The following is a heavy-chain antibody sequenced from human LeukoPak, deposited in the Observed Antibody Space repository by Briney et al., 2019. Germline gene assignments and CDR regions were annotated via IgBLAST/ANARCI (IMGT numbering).Heavy chain of an antibody. CDR1: GYTFSDYS. D-gene: IGHD3-22*01. V-gene: IGHV1-2*02. CDR2: INPKSGGT. Sequence: AASVKVSCKAPGYTFSDYSMHWVRQAPGQGLEWMGWINPKSGGTNSAQKFQGRVTMTRDTSISTAYMELSRLRSDDTAVYYCAGELQWLFSWGQGTLVTVSS. J-gene: IGHJ5*02. CDR3: AGELQWLFS.